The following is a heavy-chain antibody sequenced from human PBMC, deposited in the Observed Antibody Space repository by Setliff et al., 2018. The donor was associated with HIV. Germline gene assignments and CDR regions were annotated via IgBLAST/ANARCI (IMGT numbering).Heavy chain of an antibody. CDR3: AKDRKDSGSYPYFDY. V-gene: IGHV3-23*01. J-gene: IGHJ4*02. Sequence: GESLRLSCAASGFTFSNYAMSWVRQAPGKGLDWVSVISGSGDSTYYADSVKGRFTISRDNSKDTLSLQMNSLRAEDTAVYYCAKDRKDSGSYPYFDYWGQGILVTVSS. CDR2: ISGSGDST. CDR1: GFTFSNYA. D-gene: IGHD1-26*01.